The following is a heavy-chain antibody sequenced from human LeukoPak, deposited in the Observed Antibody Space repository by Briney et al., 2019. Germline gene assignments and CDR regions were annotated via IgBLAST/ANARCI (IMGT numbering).Heavy chain of an antibody. J-gene: IGHJ5*02. CDR3: ARLLSVAAAGKNWFDP. V-gene: IGHV5-51*01. CDR2: IYPGDSDT. D-gene: IGHD6-13*01. Sequence: GESLKISCKGSGYSFTSYWIGWVRQMPGKGLEWMGIIYPGDSDTRYSPSFQGQVTISADKSISTAYLQWSGLKASDTAMYYCARLLSVAAAGKNWFDPWGQGTLVTVSS. CDR1: GYSFTSYW.